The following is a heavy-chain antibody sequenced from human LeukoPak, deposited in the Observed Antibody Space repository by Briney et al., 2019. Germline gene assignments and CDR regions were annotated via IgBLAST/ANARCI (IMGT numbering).Heavy chain of an antibody. J-gene: IGHJ5*02. Sequence: ASVKVSCKASGYTFTSYAMNWVRQAPGQGLEWMGWINTNTGNPTYAQGFTGRFVFSLDTSVSTAYLQISSLKAEDTAVYYCAGATGVDDFWSGYLVNWFDPWGQGTLVTVSS. CDR1: GYTFTSYA. CDR3: AGATGVDDFWSGYLVNWFDP. V-gene: IGHV7-4-1*02. D-gene: IGHD3-3*01. CDR2: INTNTGNP.